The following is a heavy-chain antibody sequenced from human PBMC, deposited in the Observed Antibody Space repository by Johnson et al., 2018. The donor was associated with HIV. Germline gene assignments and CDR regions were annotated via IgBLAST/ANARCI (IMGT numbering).Heavy chain of an antibody. D-gene: IGHD4-23*01. CDR3: ARHGTTVVTRGAFDI. V-gene: IGHV3-30*03. J-gene: IGHJ3*02. CDR1: GFTFSSYD. CDR2: ISYDGHNE. Sequence: QVQLVESGGGVVQPGRSLRLSCAASGFTFSSYDMHWVRQAPGKGMDWVAVISYDGHNEYYADSVEGRFTVSRDNTKNTLYLQMNSLRAEDTAVYYCARHGTTVVTRGAFDIWGQGTMVTVSS.